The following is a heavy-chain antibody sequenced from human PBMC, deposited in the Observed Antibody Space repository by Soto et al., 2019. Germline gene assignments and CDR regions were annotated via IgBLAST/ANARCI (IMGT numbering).Heavy chain of an antibody. D-gene: IGHD6-19*01. CDR3: ARDLIAVNTGGY. Sequence: GGSLRLSCAASGFTFSSYAMHWVRQAPGKGLEWVAVISYDGSNKYYADSVKGRFTISRDNSKNTLYLQMNSLRAEDTAVYYCARDLIAVNTGGYWGQGTLVTVSS. CDR1: GFTFSSYA. CDR2: ISYDGSNK. J-gene: IGHJ4*02. V-gene: IGHV3-30-3*01.